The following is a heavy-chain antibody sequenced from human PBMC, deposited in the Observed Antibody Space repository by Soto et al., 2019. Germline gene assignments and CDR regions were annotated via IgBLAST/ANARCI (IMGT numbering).Heavy chain of an antibody. Sequence: SETLSLTCTVSGGSISSYYWNWIRQSPGKGLEWIGYAFYSGSTKYSPSFKSRVTISVDTSKNQFSLNLRSVTAADTAVYYCEYSETYDWFDPWGQGTLVTVSS. D-gene: IGHD2-15*01. CDR1: GGSISSYY. CDR2: AFYSGST. CDR3: EYSETYDWFDP. J-gene: IGHJ5*02. V-gene: IGHV4-59*01.